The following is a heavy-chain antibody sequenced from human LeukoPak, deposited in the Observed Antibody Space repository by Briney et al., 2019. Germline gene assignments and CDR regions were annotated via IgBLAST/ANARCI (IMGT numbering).Heavy chain of an antibody. CDR1: GFTFDDYA. V-gene: IGHV3-9*01. J-gene: IGHJ4*02. CDR3: AKDMGPSRDGYNFGY. Sequence: GGSLRLSCAASGFTFDDYAMHWVRQAPGKGLEGVSGISWNSGSIGYADSVKGRFTISRDNAKNSLYLQMNSLRAEDTALYYCAKDMGPSRDGYNFGYWGQGTLVTVSS. D-gene: IGHD5-24*01. CDR2: ISWNSGSI.